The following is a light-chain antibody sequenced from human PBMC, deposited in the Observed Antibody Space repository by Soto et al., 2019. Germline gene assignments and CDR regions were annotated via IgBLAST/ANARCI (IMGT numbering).Light chain of an antibody. CDR1: SGDVGGYNY. CDR3: SPYTSTSTHYV. J-gene: IGLJ1*01. Sequence: QSALTQPASMSGSDGQSITISCTGSSGDVGGYNYVSWYQQHPGKAPKLIIYEVSNRPSGVSNRFSGSKSGNTASLTISGLQAEDEADYYCSPYTSTSTHYVFGTGTKVTVL. CDR2: EVS. V-gene: IGLV2-14*01.